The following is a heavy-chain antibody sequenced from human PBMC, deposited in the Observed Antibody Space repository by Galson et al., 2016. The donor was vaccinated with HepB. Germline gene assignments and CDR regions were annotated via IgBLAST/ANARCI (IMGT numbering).Heavy chain of an antibody. D-gene: IGHD4-11*01. CDR1: GDTYSNYA. Sequence: SVKVSCKASGDTYSNYAISWLRQAPGQGPEWMGGIIPIVPLTNYAQKFQGRVTITADRSTAYESTTTLYMELSSLRSEDTALYYCAHSTVTTLWHKFDAFDIWGQGTMVTVSS. V-gene: IGHV1-69*10. CDR2: IIPIVPLT. J-gene: IGHJ3*02. CDR3: AHSTVTTLWHKFDAFDI.